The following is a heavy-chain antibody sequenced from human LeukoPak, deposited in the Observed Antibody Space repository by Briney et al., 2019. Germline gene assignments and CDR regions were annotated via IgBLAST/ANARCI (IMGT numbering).Heavy chain of an antibody. CDR2: IKEDGSEK. Sequence: QPGGSLRLSCAASRFTFTTRWMNWVRQAPGKGLEWVAIIKEDGSEKLYVDSVKGRFTISRDNAKNSLYLQMDNLRAEDTAVYYCASGSGRTFEYWGQGTQVTVSS. V-gene: IGHV3-7*01. CDR1: RFTFTTRW. J-gene: IGHJ4*02. D-gene: IGHD6-19*01. CDR3: ASGSGRTFEY.